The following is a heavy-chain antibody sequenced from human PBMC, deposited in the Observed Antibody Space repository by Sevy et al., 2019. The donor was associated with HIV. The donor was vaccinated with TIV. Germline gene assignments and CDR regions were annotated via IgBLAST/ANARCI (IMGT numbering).Heavy chain of an antibody. Sequence: GGSLRLSCAASGFTFSSYAMNWVRQAPGKGLEWVSGISGSGGSGDKTNYADSVKGRFTMSRDDSKNLLYLQLNSLRAEDTAIYYCARKYDSSGYFDYWGQGTLVTVSS. J-gene: IGHJ4*02. D-gene: IGHD3-22*01. CDR2: ISGSGGSGDKT. V-gene: IGHV3-23*01. CDR1: GFTFSSYA. CDR3: ARKYDSSGYFDY.